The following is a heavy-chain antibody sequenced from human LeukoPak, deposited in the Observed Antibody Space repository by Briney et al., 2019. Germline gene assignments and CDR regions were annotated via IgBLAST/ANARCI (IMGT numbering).Heavy chain of an antibody. D-gene: IGHD1-7*01. J-gene: IGHJ5*02. Sequence: GASVKVSCKASGYTFTGYYMHWVRQAPGQGLEWMGWINPNSGGTNYAQKFQERVTITRDMSTSTAYMELSSLRSEDTAVYYCAAEYNWNYAIGWFDPWGQGTLVTVSS. CDR3: AAEYNWNYAIGWFDP. CDR2: INPNSGGT. CDR1: GYTFTGYY. V-gene: IGHV1-2*02.